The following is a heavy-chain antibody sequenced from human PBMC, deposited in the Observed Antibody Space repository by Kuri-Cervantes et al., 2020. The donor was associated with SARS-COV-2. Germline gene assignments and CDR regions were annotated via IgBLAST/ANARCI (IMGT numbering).Heavy chain of an antibody. D-gene: IGHD6-19*01. CDR2: INHSGST. Sequence: SETLSLTCAVYGGSFSGYYWSWIRQPPGKGLEWIGEINHSGSTNYNPSLKSRVTISVDTSKNQFSLKLSSVTAADTAVYYCPRGGRIAEAGILLPLYYYGMDVWGQGTTVTVSS. V-gene: IGHV4-34*01. CDR1: GGSFSGYY. CDR3: PRGGRIAEAGILLPLYYYGMDV. J-gene: IGHJ6*02.